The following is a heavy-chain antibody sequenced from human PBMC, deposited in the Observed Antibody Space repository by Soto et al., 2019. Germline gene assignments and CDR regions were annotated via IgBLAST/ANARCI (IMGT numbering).Heavy chain of an antibody. CDR3: ASDLALFRSFDWSMEGRFDP. V-gene: IGHV1-46*01. CDR1: GYTFTSYY. Sequence: ASVKVSCKASGYTFTSYYMHWVRQAPGQGLEWMGIINASGGSTSYAQKFQGRVTMTRDTSTSTVYMELSSLRSEDTDVYSCASDLALFRSFDWSMEGRFDPWGQGTMVTVSS. J-gene: IGHJ5*02. D-gene: IGHD3-9*01. CDR2: INASGGST.